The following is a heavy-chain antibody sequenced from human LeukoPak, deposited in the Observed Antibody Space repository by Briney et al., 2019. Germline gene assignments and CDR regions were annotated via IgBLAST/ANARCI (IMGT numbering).Heavy chain of an antibody. CDR2: IIPIFGTA. J-gene: IGHJ6*04. CDR1: GCTFSSYA. Sequence: SVKLSCKASGCTFSSYAISWVRQAPGQGLEWMAGIIPIFGTANYAQKFQGRVTITADKSKSTVYMELSSLRSEDTAVYYCARDGGRGVVVVAATPGYYYGMDVWGKGTTVTVSS. CDR3: ARDGGRGVVVVAATPGYYYGMDV. V-gene: IGHV1-69*06. D-gene: IGHD2-15*01.